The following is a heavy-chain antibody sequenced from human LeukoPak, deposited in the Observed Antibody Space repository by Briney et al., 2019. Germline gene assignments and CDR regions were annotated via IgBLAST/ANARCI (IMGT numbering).Heavy chain of an antibody. CDR2: IYYSGST. D-gene: IGHD3-16*01. J-gene: IGHJ5*02. CDR1: GGSISSGGYY. Sequence: SETLSLTCTVSGGSISSGGYYWSWIRQHPGKGLEWIGYIYYSGSTYYNPSLKSRVTISVDTSKNQFSLKLSSVTAADTAVYYRARVDYGPGWEYARGGWFDPWGQGTLVTVSS. CDR3: ARVDYGPGWEYARGGWFDP. V-gene: IGHV4-31*03.